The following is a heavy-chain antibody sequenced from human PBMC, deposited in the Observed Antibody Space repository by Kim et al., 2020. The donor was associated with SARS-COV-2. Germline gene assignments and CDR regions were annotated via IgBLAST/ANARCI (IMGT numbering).Heavy chain of an antibody. CDR1: GFTFGSYA. Sequence: GGSLGLSCAASGFTFGSYAMSWVRQAPGKGLEWVAHIVGSGERTSYADSVKGRLTISRDNSGNTLFLQMNSLRAEDTAVYYCAKGTTFYFDSSGYYLNSWGQGILVTVSS. V-gene: IGHV3-23*01. J-gene: IGHJ4*02. D-gene: IGHD3-22*01. CDR3: AKGTTFYFDSSGYYLNS. CDR2: IVGSGERT.